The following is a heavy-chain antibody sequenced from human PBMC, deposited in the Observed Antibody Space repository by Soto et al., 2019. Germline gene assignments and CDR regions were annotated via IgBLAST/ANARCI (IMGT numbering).Heavy chain of an antibody. CDR1: GFTFSSYG. Sequence: GGSLRLSCAASGFTFSSYGMHWVRQAPGKGLEWVAVISYDGSNKYYADSVKGRFTISRDNSKNTLCLQMNSLRAEDTAVYYCAKKVYSSSWPFDYWGQGTLVTVSS. CDR3: AKKVYSSSWPFDY. D-gene: IGHD6-13*01. V-gene: IGHV3-30*18. J-gene: IGHJ4*02. CDR2: ISYDGSNK.